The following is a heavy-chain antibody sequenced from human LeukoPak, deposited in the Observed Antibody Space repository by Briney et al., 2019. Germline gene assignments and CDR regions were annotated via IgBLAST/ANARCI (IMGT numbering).Heavy chain of an antibody. J-gene: IGHJ4*02. CDR1: GGTFSSYA. D-gene: IGHD6-13*01. CDR3: ARTRQQLVRSPFDY. Sequence: SVKVSCKASGGTFSSYAISWVRQAPGQGLEWMGGTIPIFGTANYAQKFQGRVTITTDESTSTAYMELSSLRSEDTAVYYCARTRQQLVRSPFDYWGQGTLVTVSS. CDR2: TIPIFGTA. V-gene: IGHV1-69*05.